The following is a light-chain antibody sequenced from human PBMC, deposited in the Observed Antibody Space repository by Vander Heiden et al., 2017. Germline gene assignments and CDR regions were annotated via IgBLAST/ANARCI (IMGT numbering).Light chain of an antibody. CDR1: QSITNY. Sequence: DIQMTQSPSSLSASIGDRVTITCRTSQSITNYLNWYQQRPGKAPKFLIYGASNLQSGVPSRFTGIGSGTDFTLTISSLQPEDVATYYCQQSDSMPLTFGGGTKVEI. J-gene: IGKJ4*01. CDR3: QQSDSMPLT. CDR2: GAS. V-gene: IGKV1-39*01.